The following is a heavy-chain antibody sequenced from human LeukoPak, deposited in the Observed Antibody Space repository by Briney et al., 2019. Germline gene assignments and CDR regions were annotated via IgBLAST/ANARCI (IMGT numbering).Heavy chain of an antibody. CDR2: IYYSGST. V-gene: IGHV4-59*08. CDR1: GGSISSYY. Sequence: SETLSLTCTVSGGSISSYYWSWIWQPPGKGLEWIGYIYYSGSTNYNPSLKSRVTISVDTSKNQFSLKLSSVTAADTAVYYCARTQRDYVYFDYWGQGTLVTVSS. J-gene: IGHJ4*02. D-gene: IGHD4-17*01. CDR3: ARTQRDYVYFDY.